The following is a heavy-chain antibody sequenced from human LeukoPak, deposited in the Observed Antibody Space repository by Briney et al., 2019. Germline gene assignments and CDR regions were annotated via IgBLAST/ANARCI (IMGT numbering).Heavy chain of an antibody. CDR1: GFTFSSYE. CDR2: IGGSGTII. CDR3: TRDVIAATTGYTKYFQD. V-gene: IGHV3-48*03. Sequence: GGSLRLSCAASGFTFSSYEMNWVRQAPGKGLEWISYIGGSGTIIYSTDSVKGRFTISRNNDNNSLYLQMNRRTVADTAVYYCTRDVIAATTGYTKYFQDWGQGTLVTVSS. D-gene: IGHD1-26*01. J-gene: IGHJ1*01.